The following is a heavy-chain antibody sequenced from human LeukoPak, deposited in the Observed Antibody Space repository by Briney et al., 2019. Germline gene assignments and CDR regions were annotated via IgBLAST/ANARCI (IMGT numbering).Heavy chain of an antibody. D-gene: IGHD3-10*01. CDR3: VRASYYYGSGSQIRY. CDR2: IYYSGST. V-gene: IGHV4-39*07. Sequence: SETLSLTCTVSGGSIGSSSYYWGWIRQPPGKGLEWIGSIYYSGSTYYNPSLKSRVTISVDTSKNQFSLQLNSVTAADTAVYYCVRASYYYGSGSQIRYWGQGTLVTVSS. J-gene: IGHJ4*02. CDR1: GGSIGSSSYY.